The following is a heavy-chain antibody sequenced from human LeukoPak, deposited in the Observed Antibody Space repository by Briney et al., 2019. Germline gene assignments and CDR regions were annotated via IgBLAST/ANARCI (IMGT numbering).Heavy chain of an antibody. CDR1: GGSFSGYY. J-gene: IGHJ3*02. D-gene: IGHD3-9*01. V-gene: IGHV4-34*01. CDR2: INHSGST. Sequence: SETLSLTCAVYGGSFSGYYWSWIRQPPGKGLEWIGEINHSGSTNYNPSLKSRVTISVDTSKNQFSLKLSSVTAADTAVYYCARASVLRYFDWLIAPPNRDDAFDIRGQGTMVTVSS. CDR3: ARASVLRYFDWLIAPPNRDDAFDI.